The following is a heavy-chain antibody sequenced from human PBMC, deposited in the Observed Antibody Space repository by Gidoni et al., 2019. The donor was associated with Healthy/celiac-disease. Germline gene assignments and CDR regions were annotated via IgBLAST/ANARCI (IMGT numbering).Heavy chain of an antibody. CDR3: ARGVGVAGLGWRGDY. CDR2: ISYDGSNK. Sequence: QVQLVESGGGVVQPGRSLRLSCAGSGFSFSSSAMHWVRQAPGKGLEWVAVISYDGSNKYYADSVKGRFTISRDNSKKMLYVQMNSLRAEDTAVYYCARGVGVAGLGWRGDYWGQGTLVTVSS. D-gene: IGHD3-3*01. J-gene: IGHJ4*02. V-gene: IGHV3-30-3*01. CDR1: GFSFSSSA.